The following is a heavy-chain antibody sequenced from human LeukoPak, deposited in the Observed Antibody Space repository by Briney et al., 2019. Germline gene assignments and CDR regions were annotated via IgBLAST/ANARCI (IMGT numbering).Heavy chain of an antibody. J-gene: IGHJ4*02. Sequence: SETLSLTCTVSGYSISSGYYWGWIRQPPGKGLEWIGSIYHSGSTNHNPSLKSRVTMSVDTSKNQFSLKLSSVTAADTAVYYCARLGLELQTFDYWGQGTLVTVSS. CDR2: IYHSGST. CDR1: GYSISSGYY. V-gene: IGHV4-38-2*02. D-gene: IGHD1-7*01. CDR3: ARLGLELQTFDY.